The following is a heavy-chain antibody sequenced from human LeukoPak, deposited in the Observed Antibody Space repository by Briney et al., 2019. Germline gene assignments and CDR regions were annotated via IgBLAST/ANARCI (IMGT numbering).Heavy chain of an antibody. D-gene: IGHD3-16*01. J-gene: IGHJ4*02. CDR2: TSSDGNK. CDR1: GFTFSPYT. CDR3: ARERGIRALYFDN. V-gene: IGHV3-30*04. Sequence: GGSLRLSCAASGFTFSPYTMHWVRQAPGKGLEWLALTSSDGNKYFADSVQGRFTISRDNSRNTVYLQLDSLRPDGTAVYYCARERGIRALYFDNWGQGTLVTVSS.